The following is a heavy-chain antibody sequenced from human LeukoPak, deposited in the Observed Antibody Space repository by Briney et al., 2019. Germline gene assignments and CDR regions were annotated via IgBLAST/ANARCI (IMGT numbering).Heavy chain of an antibody. CDR2: INPNSGGT. Sequence: ASVKVSCKASGYTFTGYYMHWVRQAPGQGLEWMGWINPNSGGTNYAQKFQGRVTMTRDTSISTAYMELSRLRSDDTAVYYCARGGIVVVPAATQAHWFDPWGQGTLVTVSS. V-gene: IGHV1-2*02. CDR1: GYTFTGYY. CDR3: ARGGIVVVPAATQAHWFDP. D-gene: IGHD2-2*01. J-gene: IGHJ5*02.